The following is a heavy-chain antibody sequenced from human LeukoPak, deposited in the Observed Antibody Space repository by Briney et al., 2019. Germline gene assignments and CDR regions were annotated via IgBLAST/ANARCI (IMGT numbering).Heavy chain of an antibody. V-gene: IGHV1-69*05. CDR3: ARVAQAAAGTFYYYYYMDV. J-gene: IGHJ6*03. D-gene: IGHD6-13*01. Sequence: SVKVSCKASGATFSSYAISWVRQAPGQGLEWMGRIIPIFGTANYAQKFQGRVTITTDESTSTAYMELSSLRSEDTAVYYCARVAQAAAGTFYYYYYMDVWGKGTTVTVSS. CDR2: IIPIFGTA. CDR1: GATFSSYA.